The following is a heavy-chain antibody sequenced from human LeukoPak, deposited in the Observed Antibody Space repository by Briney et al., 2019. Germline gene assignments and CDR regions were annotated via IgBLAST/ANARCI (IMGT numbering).Heavy chain of an antibody. Sequence: SETLSLTCTVSGGSISSYYWSWIRQPPGKGLEWIGYIYYSGSTNYNPSLKSRVTISVDTSKDQFSLKLSSVTAADTAMYYCARVSGYDWESFYDYWGQGSLVTVSS. J-gene: IGHJ4*02. CDR1: GGSISSYY. D-gene: IGHD5-12*01. V-gene: IGHV4-59*01. CDR2: IYYSGST. CDR3: ARVSGYDWESFYDY.